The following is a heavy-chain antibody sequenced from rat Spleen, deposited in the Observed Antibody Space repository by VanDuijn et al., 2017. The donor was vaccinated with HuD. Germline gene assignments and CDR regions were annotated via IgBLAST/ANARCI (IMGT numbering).Heavy chain of an antibody. CDR1: GFTFSDYN. CDR3: ARRHYGYTDYFDD. D-gene: IGHD1-9*01. J-gene: IGHJ3*01. Sequence: EVQLVESGGGLVQPGRSLKLSCAASGFTFSDYNMAWVRQAPKKGLEWVATISSSGDSTDCRDSVKGRFTLSRDNARRTLHLQMDSLRSEDTATYYGARRHYGYTDYFDDWGQGTLVTVSS. V-gene: IGHV5-7*01. CDR2: ISSSGDST.